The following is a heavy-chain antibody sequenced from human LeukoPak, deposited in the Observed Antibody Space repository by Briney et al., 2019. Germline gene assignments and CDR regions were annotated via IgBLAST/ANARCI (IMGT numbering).Heavy chain of an antibody. V-gene: IGHV1-46*01. Sequence: GASVKVSCKASGYTFTSYYMHWVRQAPGQGLEWMGIINPSGGSTSYAQKFQGRVTMTRDTSTSTVYMELSSLRSEDTAVYYCARDRGITMIVVPPGNWFDPWGQGTLVTVSS. J-gene: IGHJ5*02. CDR1: GYTFTSYY. CDR3: ARDRGITMIVVPPGNWFDP. D-gene: IGHD3-22*01. CDR2: INPSGGST.